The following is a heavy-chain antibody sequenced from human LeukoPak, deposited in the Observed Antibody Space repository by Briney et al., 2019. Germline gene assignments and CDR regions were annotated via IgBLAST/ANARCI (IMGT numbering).Heavy chain of an antibody. CDR2: ISALNDHT. D-gene: IGHD3-3*01. CDR3: ARADFTHAVYFEY. Sequence: GSSVKVSCKASGYTFTSYGITWVRQAPGQGLEWMGWISALNDHTNYAQKFQGRVNMTTDSSTSTSYMELRTLSSDDTAVYYCARADFTHAVYFEYWGQGTLVTASS. J-gene: IGHJ4*02. V-gene: IGHV1-18*01. CDR1: GYTFTSYG.